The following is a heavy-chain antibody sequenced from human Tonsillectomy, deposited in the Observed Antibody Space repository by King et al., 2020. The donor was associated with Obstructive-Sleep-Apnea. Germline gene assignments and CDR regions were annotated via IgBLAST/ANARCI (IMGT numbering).Heavy chain of an antibody. J-gene: IGHJ4*02. D-gene: IGHD3-10*01. Sequence: VQLVESGGDLVQPGGSLRLSCAASRFTFSNYAMTWVRQAPGKGLEWVSTVSDSGGSTWYADSVKGRFTISRDNSKNTVYLQMNSLRAEDTAVYYCADYGSGSYILHYWGQGTLVTVSS. CDR3: ADYGSGSYILHY. CDR2: VSDSGGST. V-gene: IGHV3-23*04. CDR1: RFTFSNYA.